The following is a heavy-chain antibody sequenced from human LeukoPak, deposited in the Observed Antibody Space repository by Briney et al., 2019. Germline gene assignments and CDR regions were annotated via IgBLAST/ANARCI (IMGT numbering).Heavy chain of an antibody. CDR2: ISDNEGRT. J-gene: IGHJ4*02. CDR1: GFNFNYYA. CDR3: ARHDSFIPY. V-gene: IGHV3-23*01. D-gene: IGHD5-18*01. Sequence: GGSQRLSCAASGFNFNYYAMSWVRQAPGKGLEWVSGISDNEGRTYYTDSVKGRFTISRDRTKNTVYLQMHNLRADDTAVYFCARHDSFIPYWGQGTLVTVSS.